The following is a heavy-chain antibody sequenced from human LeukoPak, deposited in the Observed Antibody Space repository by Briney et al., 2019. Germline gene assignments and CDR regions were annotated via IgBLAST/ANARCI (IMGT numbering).Heavy chain of an antibody. CDR1: GFTFSSYE. CDR2: ISSSGTTI. J-gene: IGHJ4*02. D-gene: IGHD2-15*01. V-gene: IGHV3-48*03. CDR3: ARESGCSGGSCYTSSFDH. Sequence: PGGSLRLSCAASGFTFSSYEMNWVRQAPGKGLEWVSYISSSGTTIYYADSVKGRFTISRDNAKNSLFLQINLLRAEDTAVYYCARESGCSGGSCYTSSFDHWGQGTLVTVSS.